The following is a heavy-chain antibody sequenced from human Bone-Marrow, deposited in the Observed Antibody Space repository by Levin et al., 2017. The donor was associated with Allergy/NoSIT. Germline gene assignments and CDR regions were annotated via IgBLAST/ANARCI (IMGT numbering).Heavy chain of an antibody. V-gene: IGHV3-53*01. J-gene: IGHJ3*01. Sequence: GGSLRLSCRGPGFSGNNNYMNWVRQAPGKGLEWVSVIYTAGDTYYADSVKGRFTISRDTSTTTFYLQMNSLRVEDTAIYYCARGSWELLGYAFAVWGQGTMVTVSS. CDR1: GFSGNNNY. D-gene: IGHD3-10*01. CDR3: ARGSWELLGYAFAV. CDR2: IYTAGDT.